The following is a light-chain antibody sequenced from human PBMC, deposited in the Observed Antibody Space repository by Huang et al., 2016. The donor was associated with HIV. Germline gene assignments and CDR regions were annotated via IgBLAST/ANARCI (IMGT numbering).Light chain of an antibody. CDR3: QQYSSAPLT. V-gene: IGKV4-1*01. J-gene: IGKJ4*01. CDR1: PRVLYSSNTKNY. Sequence: DIVMPQFPDSLAVSLGERATINCKSSPRVLYSSNTKNYLVWYQQKPGQPPKLLIYGAATRESGVPDRFSGSGSGTYFTLTISSLQAEDVAVYCCQQYSSAPLTFGGGTKVEIK. CDR2: GAA.